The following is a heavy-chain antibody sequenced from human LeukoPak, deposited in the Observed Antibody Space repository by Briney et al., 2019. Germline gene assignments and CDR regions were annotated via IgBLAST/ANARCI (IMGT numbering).Heavy chain of an antibody. CDR2: IYHSGST. CDR1: GGSISSGGYY. D-gene: IGHD3-22*01. J-gene: IGHJ5*02. Sequence: SQTLSLTCTVSGGSISSGGYYWSWIRQPPGKGLEWIGYIYHSGSTYYNPSLKSRVTISVDRSKNQFSLKLSSVTAADTAVYYCASARSYYYDRRGDYRAVFDPWGQGTLVTVSS. CDR3: ASARSYYYDRRGDYRAVFDP. V-gene: IGHV4-30-2*01.